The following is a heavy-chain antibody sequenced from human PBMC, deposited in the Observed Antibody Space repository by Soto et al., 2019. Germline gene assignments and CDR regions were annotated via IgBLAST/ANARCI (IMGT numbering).Heavy chain of an antibody. CDR3: AAGEKSGYYGFDV. Sequence: QVQLVQSGAEVKKPGSSVRVSCKASGGTFSSFVVIWVRQAPGQGLEWMGETIPIFASANYAQNFQGRVDINSADFTNTVSMEPRNLRSDDAPVYYCAAGEKSGYYGFDVWGQGTTVIVSS. CDR2: TIPIFASA. J-gene: IGHJ6*02. CDR1: GGTFSSFV. D-gene: IGHD3-16*01. V-gene: IGHV1-69*01.